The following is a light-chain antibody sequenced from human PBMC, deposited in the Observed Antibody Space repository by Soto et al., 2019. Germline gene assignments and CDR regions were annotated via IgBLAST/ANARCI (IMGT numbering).Light chain of an antibody. CDR1: SEVGSYNR. CDR2: DVT. Sequence: QSALTQPPSVSGSPGQSVTISCTGTSEVGSYNRVSWYQQPPGTSPKLLIYDVTKRPLGVSDRFSGSKSGNTASLTISGLKAADEADYYCGLYTPSDTVVLGGGNKLTVL. J-gene: IGLJ2*01. V-gene: IGLV2-18*01. CDR3: GLYTPSDTVV.